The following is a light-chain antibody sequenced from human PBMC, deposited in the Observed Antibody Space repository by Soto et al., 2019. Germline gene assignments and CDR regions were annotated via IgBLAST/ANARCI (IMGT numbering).Light chain of an antibody. CDR3: QQYHNWPIT. Sequence: EIVMPQYPATLSVSPGESATLSCRASQSVSSNLAWHQRKPGQAPRILMYDASTRATGISARFSGSGSGTEFTLTISCLQSEDFAVYYCQQYHNWPITFGQGTRLEI. CDR2: DAS. CDR1: QSVSSN. V-gene: IGKV3-15*01. J-gene: IGKJ5*01.